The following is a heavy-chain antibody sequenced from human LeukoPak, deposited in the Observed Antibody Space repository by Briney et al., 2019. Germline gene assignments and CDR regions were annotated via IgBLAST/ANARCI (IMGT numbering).Heavy chain of an antibody. J-gene: IGHJ4*02. Sequence: SVKVSCKASGGTFSSYAISWVRQAPGQGLEWMGRIIPIFGITNYAQEFQGRVTITADKSTSTAYMELSSLRSEDTAVYYCARGGGDGYNYRFAYWGQGTLVTVSS. CDR1: GGTFSSYA. V-gene: IGHV1-69*04. CDR3: ARGGGDGYNYRFAY. CDR2: IIPIFGIT. D-gene: IGHD5-24*01.